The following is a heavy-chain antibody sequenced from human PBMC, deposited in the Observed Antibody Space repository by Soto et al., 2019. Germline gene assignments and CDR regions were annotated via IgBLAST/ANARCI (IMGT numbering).Heavy chain of an antibody. J-gene: IGHJ4*02. D-gene: IGHD6-6*01. Sequence: GGSLRLSCAASGFTFSSYAMNWVRQAPGKGLEWVSAISGSGGSTFYADSVKGRFTISRDNSKNTLYMQMNSLRAEDTAVYFCAKKAPRGGQLGYFDSWGQGTLVTVSS. CDR1: GFTFSSYA. CDR2: ISGSGGST. CDR3: AKKAPRGGQLGYFDS. V-gene: IGHV3-23*01.